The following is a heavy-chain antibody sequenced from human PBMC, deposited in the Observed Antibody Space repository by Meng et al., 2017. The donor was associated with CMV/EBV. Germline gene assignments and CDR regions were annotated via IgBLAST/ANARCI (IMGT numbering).Heavy chain of an antibody. D-gene: IGHD3-3*01. Sequence: ETLSLTCTVSGGSISSSSYYWGWIRQPPGKGLEWVANIKQDGSEKYYVDSVKGRFTISRDNAKNSLYLQMNSLRAEDTAVYYCARTPHDFRSGYYFDYWGQGTLVTVSS. V-gene: IGHV3-7*03. CDR3: ARTPHDFRSGYYFDY. CDR2: IKQDGSEK. J-gene: IGHJ4*02. CDR1: GGSISSSSYY.